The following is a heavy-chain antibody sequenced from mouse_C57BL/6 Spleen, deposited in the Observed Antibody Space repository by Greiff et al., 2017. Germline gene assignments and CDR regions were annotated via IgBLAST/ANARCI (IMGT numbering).Heavy chain of an antibody. Sequence: QVQLQQSGAELVKPGASVKISCKASGYAFSSYWMNWVKQRPGKGLEWIGQIYPGDGDTNYNGKLKGKATLTADKSSRTAYMQLSSLTSEDAAVYFCARRAGVENYFDDWGQGTTLTVSS. CDR2: IYPGDGDT. J-gene: IGHJ2*01. V-gene: IGHV1-80*01. CDR3: ARRAGVENYFDD. D-gene: IGHD1-1*01. CDR1: GYAFSSYW.